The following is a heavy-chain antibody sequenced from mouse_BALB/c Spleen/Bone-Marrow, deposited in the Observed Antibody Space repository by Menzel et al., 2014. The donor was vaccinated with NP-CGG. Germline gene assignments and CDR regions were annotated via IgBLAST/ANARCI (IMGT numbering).Heavy chain of an antibody. CDR1: GYSFTDYN. V-gene: IGHV1-39*01. Sequence: EVKLQESGPELEKPGASVKMSCKASGYSFTDYNMNWVEQSNGKSLEWIGNIDPSYGGTTYNQKFKGKATLTVDKSSSTVYMQLKSLTSEDSAVYYCARGHDGYRAWFAYWGQGTLVTVSA. CDR2: IDPSYGGT. CDR3: ARGHDGYRAWFAY. D-gene: IGHD2-3*01. J-gene: IGHJ3*01.